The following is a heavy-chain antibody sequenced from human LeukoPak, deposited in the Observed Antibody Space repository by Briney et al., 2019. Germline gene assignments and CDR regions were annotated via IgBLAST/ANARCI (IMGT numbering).Heavy chain of an antibody. Sequence: PGGSLRLSCAVSGFTFSSYGIHWVRQAPGKELEWVAVISYDGGSEYYADSVKGRFTISRDNSKNTLYLQMNSLRAEDTAVYYCAKAHSSGWYNFDYWGQGTLVTVSS. CDR1: GFTFSSYG. V-gene: IGHV3-30*18. CDR2: ISYDGGSE. D-gene: IGHD6-19*01. CDR3: AKAHSSGWYNFDY. J-gene: IGHJ4*02.